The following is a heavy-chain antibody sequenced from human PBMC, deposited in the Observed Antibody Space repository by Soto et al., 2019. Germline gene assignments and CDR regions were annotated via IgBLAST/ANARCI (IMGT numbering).Heavy chain of an antibody. J-gene: IGHJ6*02. CDR2: IYYSGST. V-gene: IGHV4-59*08. D-gene: IGHD3-10*01. CDR1: GGSISSYY. Sequence: SETLSLTCTVSGGSISSYYWSWIRQPPGKGLEWIGYIYYSGSTNYNPSLKSRVIISVDTSKNQFSLKLSSVTAADTAVYYCAGQPTAGSYYDLGSYYYYYAMDVWGQGTTVTVSS. CDR3: AGQPTAGSYYDLGSYYYYYAMDV.